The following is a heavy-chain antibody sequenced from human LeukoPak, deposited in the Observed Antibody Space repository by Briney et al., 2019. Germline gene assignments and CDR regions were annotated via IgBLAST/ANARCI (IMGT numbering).Heavy chain of an antibody. Sequence: GGSLRLSCAASGFTFSSYAMSWVRQAPGKGLEWVSAISGSGGSTYYADSVKGRFTISRDNSKNTLYLQMNSLRAEDTAVYYCAKDRYYDSSGGPFDYWGQGTLVTVSS. V-gene: IGHV3-23*01. D-gene: IGHD3-22*01. J-gene: IGHJ4*02. CDR1: GFTFSSYA. CDR3: AKDRYYDSSGGPFDY. CDR2: ISGSGGST.